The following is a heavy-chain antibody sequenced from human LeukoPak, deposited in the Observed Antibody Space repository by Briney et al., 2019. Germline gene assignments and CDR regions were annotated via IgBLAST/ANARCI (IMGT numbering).Heavy chain of an antibody. CDR3: AKEGARLGIAVSGPFDY. D-gene: IGHD6-13*01. J-gene: IGHJ4*02. CDR1: GFTVSSNY. V-gene: IGHV3-9*01. Sequence: GGSLRLSCAAFGFTVSSNYMTWVRQAPGKGLEWVSGISWNSGSIGYADSVKGRFTISRDNAKNSLYLQMNSLRAEDTALYYCAKEGARLGIAVSGPFDYWGQGTLVTVSS. CDR2: ISWNSGSI.